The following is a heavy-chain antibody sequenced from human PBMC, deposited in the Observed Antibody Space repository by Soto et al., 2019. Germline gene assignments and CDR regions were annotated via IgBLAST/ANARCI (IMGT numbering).Heavy chain of an antibody. CDR1: GYTFTSYG. Sequence: QVQLVQSGAEVKKPGASVKVSCKASGYTFTSYGISWVRQAPGQGLEWMGWISAYNGNTNYAQKLQGRVTMTTDTSTRTAYMELRSLRSDDTAVYYCARDYYGSGSYYSYGMDVWGQGTTVTVSS. J-gene: IGHJ6*02. CDR3: ARDYYGSGSYYSYGMDV. D-gene: IGHD3-10*01. CDR2: ISAYNGNT. V-gene: IGHV1-18*01.